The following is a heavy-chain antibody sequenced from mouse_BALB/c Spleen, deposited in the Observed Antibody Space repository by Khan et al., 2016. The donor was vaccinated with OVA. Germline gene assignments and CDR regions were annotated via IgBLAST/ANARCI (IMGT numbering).Heavy chain of an antibody. CDR3: ARACYRSDGYYAMDY. J-gene: IGHJ4*01. Sequence: QVQLKESGPGLVAPSQSLSITCTVSGFSLSRYNIHWVRQPPGKGLEWLGMIWGGGGTDYNSTLKSRLSISKDNSKSQVFLKMNSHQTADSAMYXCARACYRSDGYYAMDYWGQGTSVTVSS. D-gene: IGHD2-14*01. V-gene: IGHV2-6-4*01. CDR2: IWGGGGT. CDR1: GFSLSRYN.